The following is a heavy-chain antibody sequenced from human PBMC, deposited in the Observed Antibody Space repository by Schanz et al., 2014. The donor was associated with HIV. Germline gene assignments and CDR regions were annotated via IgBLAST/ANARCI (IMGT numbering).Heavy chain of an antibody. Sequence: QVQLVQSGAEVKKPGSSVKVSCQASGGTFSGHGISWVRQAPGQGLEWMGWTSAYNGNTNYAQKLQGRVTMSTDTSTSTAYMELRSLRSDDTAVYYCARGDRDDFWSGAAIWGQGTLVTVSS. CDR1: GGTFSGHG. D-gene: IGHD3-3*01. J-gene: IGHJ4*02. V-gene: IGHV1-18*01. CDR3: ARGDRDDFWSGAAI. CDR2: TSAYNGNT.